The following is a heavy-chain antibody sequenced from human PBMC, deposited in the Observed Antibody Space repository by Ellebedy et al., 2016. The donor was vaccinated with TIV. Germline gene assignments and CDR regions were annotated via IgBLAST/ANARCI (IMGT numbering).Heavy chain of an antibody. V-gene: IGHV3-7*03. CDR3: AKRLRYSLNQWYHFDS. Sequence: GESLKISCAASGFTFSSHWMTWVRQSPGKGLDWVAHINPGGSDMSYVDSVKGRFTISRDNAKNSLYLQMNSLRVDDTAVYYCAKRLRYSLNQWYHFDSWGQGVLVTVSS. D-gene: IGHD6-13*01. CDR2: INPGGSDM. J-gene: IGHJ4*02. CDR1: GFTFSSHW.